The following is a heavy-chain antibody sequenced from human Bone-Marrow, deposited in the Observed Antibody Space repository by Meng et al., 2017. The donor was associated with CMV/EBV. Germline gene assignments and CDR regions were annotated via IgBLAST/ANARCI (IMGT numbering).Heavy chain of an antibody. V-gene: IGHV3-23*01. CDR3: ARGLSPGYCSSTSCPIDY. CDR1: GFTFSNFA. CDR2: MTASGGST. Sequence: GESLKISCAASGFTFSNFAMDWVRQAPGKGLEWISGMTASGGSTYYADSVKGRFTISRDNAKNSLYLQMNSLRAEDTAVYYCARGLSPGYCSSTSCPIDYWGQGTLVTVSS. D-gene: IGHD2-2*01. J-gene: IGHJ4*02.